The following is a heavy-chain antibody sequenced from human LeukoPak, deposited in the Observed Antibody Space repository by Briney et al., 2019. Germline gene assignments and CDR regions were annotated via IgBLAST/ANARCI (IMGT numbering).Heavy chain of an antibody. CDR1: GFTVSTYY. CDR3: ARGLGYCTSTTCLLPFDY. J-gene: IGHJ3*01. V-gene: IGHV3-53*01. CDR2: IYSGGST. Sequence: GSLRLSCAASGFTVSTYYMTWVRQAPGKGLECVSVIYSGGSTYYADSVKGRFTVSRDNSKNTLYLQMNSLRAEDTAMYYCARGLGYCTSTTCLLPFDYWGQGTMVTVSS. D-gene: IGHD2-2*01.